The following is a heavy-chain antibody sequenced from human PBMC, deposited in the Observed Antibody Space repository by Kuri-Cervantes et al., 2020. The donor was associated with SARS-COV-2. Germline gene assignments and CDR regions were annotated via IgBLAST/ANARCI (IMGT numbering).Heavy chain of an antibody. Sequence: GGSLRLSCAASGFTFSSYSMNWVRQAPGKGLEWVSSISSSSSYIYYADSVKGRFTISRDNAKNSLFLQMNSLRADDTAVYYCARAVGSSSAGDYSMDVWGKGTTVTVSS. CDR1: GFTFSSYS. V-gene: IGHV3-21*01. CDR3: ARAVGSSSAGDYSMDV. CDR2: ISSSSSYI. J-gene: IGHJ6*03. D-gene: IGHD6-6*01.